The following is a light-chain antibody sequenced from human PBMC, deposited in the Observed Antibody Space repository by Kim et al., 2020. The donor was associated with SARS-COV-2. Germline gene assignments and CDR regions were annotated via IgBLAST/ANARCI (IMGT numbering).Light chain of an antibody. J-gene: IGLJ3*02. CDR3: QAWDSSTAV. CDR2: QDS. V-gene: IGLV3-1*01. Sequence: LSPGQTASITCSGDKLGDKYSCWYQQKPGQSPVLVIYQDSKRPSGIPERFSGSNSGNTATLTISGTQAMDEADYYCQAWDSSTAVFGGGTQLTVL. CDR1: KLGDKY.